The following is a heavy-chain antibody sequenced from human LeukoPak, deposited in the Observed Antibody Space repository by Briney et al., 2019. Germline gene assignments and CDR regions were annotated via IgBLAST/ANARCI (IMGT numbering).Heavy chain of an antibody. CDR3: IRDWRNLPLDQ. CDR2: IRSDGSTT. V-gene: IGHV3-74*01. Sequence: AGSLRLSCVESRFTFSNFWMHWVRQAPGKGLGWVARIRSDGSTTDYADSGKGRFTISRDNAKNTLYLEMNSLRAEDTAVYYCIRDWRNLPLDQWGHGTLVTVSS. J-gene: IGHJ4*01. CDR1: RFTFSNFW. D-gene: IGHD3-3*01.